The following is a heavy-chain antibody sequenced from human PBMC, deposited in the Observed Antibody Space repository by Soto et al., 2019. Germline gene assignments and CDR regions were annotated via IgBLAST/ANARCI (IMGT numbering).Heavy chain of an antibody. J-gene: IGHJ4*01. CDR1: GFTFSDDA. D-gene: IGHD5-18*01. Sequence: QVQLVESGGGVVQPGRSLRLSCATSGFTFSDDAMHWVRQAPGKGLEWVAVIWYDGSKRHYADSVKGRFTISRDNSKNTLYLQMDSLTAEDTAVYWCAREGRYTAMFSGHDYWGHGTLVTVSS. V-gene: IGHV3-33*01. CDR2: IWYDGSKR. CDR3: AREGRYTAMFSGHDY.